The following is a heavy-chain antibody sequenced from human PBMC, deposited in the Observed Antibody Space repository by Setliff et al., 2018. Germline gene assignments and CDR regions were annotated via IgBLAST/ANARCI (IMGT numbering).Heavy chain of an antibody. CDR2: IYSSGRT. D-gene: IGHD4-17*01. Sequence: LSLTCTVSGGSISSYYWSWIRQPPWKGLEWIGYIYSSGRTNYNPSLKSRVSLSLDTSKNQFSLDLSSVTPVDTAVYYCARELGLRAPFDFWGQGILVTVSS. V-gene: IGHV4-59*01. CDR3: ARELGLRAPFDF. CDR1: GGSISSYY. J-gene: IGHJ4*02.